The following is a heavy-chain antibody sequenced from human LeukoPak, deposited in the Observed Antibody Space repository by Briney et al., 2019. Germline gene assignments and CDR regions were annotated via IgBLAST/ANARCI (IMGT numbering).Heavy chain of an antibody. J-gene: IGHJ3*02. D-gene: IGHD3-9*01. CDR2: ISPYNGNT. CDR1: GYTFTTYG. V-gene: IGHV1-18*01. CDR3: ARDYYNILTGYPYNAFDM. Sequence: GASVKVSRTASGYTFTTYGINWVRQAPGHGLEGVGWISPYNGNTNYAQKLQGRVTLTTDTSTSTAYMELRSLRPDDTAVYYCARDYYNILTGYPYNAFDMWGQGTMVTVS.